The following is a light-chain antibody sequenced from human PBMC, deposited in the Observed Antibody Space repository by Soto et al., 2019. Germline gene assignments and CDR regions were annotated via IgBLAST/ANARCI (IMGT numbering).Light chain of an antibody. CDR3: QNYYSYPGT. J-gene: IGKJ1*01. CDR1: QGISSY. CDR2: AAS. V-gene: IGKV1-8*01. Sequence: AIRMTQSPSSLSASTGDRVTITCRASQGISSYLAWYQQKPGKAPKLLIYAASTLQSGVPSRLRGRGSGKVFTLTISCRQSEDFAIFYCQNYYSYPGTFGKGTKVDIK.